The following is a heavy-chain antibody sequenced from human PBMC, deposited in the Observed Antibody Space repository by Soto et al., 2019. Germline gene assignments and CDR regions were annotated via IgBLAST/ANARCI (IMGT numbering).Heavy chain of an antibody. D-gene: IGHD3-9*01. CDR1: GGTFNNYG. V-gene: IGHV1-69*01. CDR2: IIPMIRRT. J-gene: IGHJ4*02. CDR3: ASWDYDVLTGYSYDD. Sequence: QVQLVQSGAEVKKPGSSVKVSCKASGGTFNNYGMGWVRQAPGRGLEWMGGIIPMIRRTNYAQKFQGRVTLTADASRSTAYMELRSLRSEDTAVYYCASWDYDVLTGYSYDDWGQGTLVTVSS.